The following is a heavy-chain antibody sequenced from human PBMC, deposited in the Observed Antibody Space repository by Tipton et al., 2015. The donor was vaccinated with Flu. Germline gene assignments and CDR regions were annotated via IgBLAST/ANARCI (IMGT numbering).Heavy chain of an antibody. CDR2: IYYSGNT. Sequence: TLSLTCSVPAGSIYNRRYYWGWIRQSPGKGLEWIGSIYYSGNTYYNPSLKSRVSMSVDTSKNQFSLRLASVTAADAAVYYCATGVRGGGFLENWGQGTLVTVSS. D-gene: IGHD3-10*01. CDR1: AGSIYNRRYY. J-gene: IGHJ4*02. CDR3: ATGVRGGGFLEN. V-gene: IGHV4-39*07.